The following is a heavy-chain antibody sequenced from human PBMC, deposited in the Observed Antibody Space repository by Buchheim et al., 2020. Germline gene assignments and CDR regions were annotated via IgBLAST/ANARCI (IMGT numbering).Heavy chain of an antibody. CDR3: ARQNYGSGSYSIYGMDV. V-gene: IGHV5-51*01. D-gene: IGHD3-10*01. CDR1: GYSFPNFW. Sequence: EVQLVQSGAEVKKPGDSLKISCKASGYSFPNFWIGWVRQMPGKGLEWMGIIYLTDSETKYSPSFQGQVTISVDKSTSTAYLQWSSLKASDTAMYYCARQNYGSGSYSIYGMDVWGQGTT. CDR2: IYLTDSET. J-gene: IGHJ6*02.